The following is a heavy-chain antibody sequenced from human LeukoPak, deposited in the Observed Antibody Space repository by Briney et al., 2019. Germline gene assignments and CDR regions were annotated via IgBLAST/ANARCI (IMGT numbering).Heavy chain of an antibody. CDR3: ARGLTGAAVKAVYYDP. V-gene: IGHV4-61*02. Sequence: KTSETLSLTCTVSGGSISSGTFSWSWLRQPAGKGLEWIGRVHTSGNTHYSPSLESRVTVSLDTSNNKFSLKLSSVTAADTAIYYCARGLTGAAVKAVYYDPWGQGTLVTVSS. CDR2: VHTSGNT. CDR1: GGSISSGTFS. D-gene: IGHD6-13*01. J-gene: IGHJ5*02.